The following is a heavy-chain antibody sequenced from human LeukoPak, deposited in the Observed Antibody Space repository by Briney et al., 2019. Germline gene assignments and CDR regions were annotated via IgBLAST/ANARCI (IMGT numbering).Heavy chain of an antibody. D-gene: IGHD6-13*01. CDR2: IYHSGST. CDR1: GGSISSGGYY. Sequence: SQTLSLTCTVSGGSISSGGYYWSWIRQPPGKGLGWIGYIYHSGSTYYNPSLKSRVTISVDRSKNQFSLKLSSVTAADTAVYYCARIQQLVCDFWGQGTLVTVSS. CDR3: ARIQQLVCDF. J-gene: IGHJ4*02. V-gene: IGHV4-30-2*01.